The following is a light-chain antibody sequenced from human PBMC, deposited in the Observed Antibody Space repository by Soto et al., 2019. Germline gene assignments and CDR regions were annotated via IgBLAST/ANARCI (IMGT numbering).Light chain of an antibody. J-gene: IGKJ4*01. CDR3: QQADSIPLT. CDR1: QAISTL. V-gene: IGKV1D-12*01. Sequence: DIQMTQSPSSVSASIGDTVTITCRASQAISTLLAWYQQKPGKAPKLLIYGASTLEGGVPSRFSGRGSGTDFTLTISSLQPEDVATYFCQQADSIPLTGGGGTKVEIK. CDR2: GAS.